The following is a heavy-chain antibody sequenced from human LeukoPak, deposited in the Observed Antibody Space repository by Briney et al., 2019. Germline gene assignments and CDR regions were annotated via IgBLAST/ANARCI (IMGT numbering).Heavy chain of an antibody. D-gene: IGHD6-19*01. Sequence: PSETLSLTCTVSRGSISSYYWSWVRQPPGKGLEWIGYIYYSGSTNYNPSLKSRVTISVDTSKNQFSLKLISVTAADTAIYYCARVQSSGHDYWGRGTLVTVSS. J-gene: IGHJ4*02. CDR3: ARVQSSGHDY. V-gene: IGHV4-59*01. CDR2: IYYSGST. CDR1: RGSISSYY.